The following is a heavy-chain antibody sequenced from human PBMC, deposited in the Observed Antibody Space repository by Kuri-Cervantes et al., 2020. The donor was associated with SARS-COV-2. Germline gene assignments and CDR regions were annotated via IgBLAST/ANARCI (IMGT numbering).Heavy chain of an antibody. D-gene: IGHD4-17*01. CDR3: ARLGSHYGDYGGSFDY. CDR1: GGSITSYY. V-gene: IGHV4-59*08. Sequence: GSLRLSCSVSGGSITSYYWSWIRQPPGKGLEWIGYIYNSGSTNYNPSLKSRVTISVDTSKDQFSLKLSSVTAADTAVYYCARLGSHYGDYGGSFDYWGQGTLVTVSS. J-gene: IGHJ4*02. CDR2: IYNSGST.